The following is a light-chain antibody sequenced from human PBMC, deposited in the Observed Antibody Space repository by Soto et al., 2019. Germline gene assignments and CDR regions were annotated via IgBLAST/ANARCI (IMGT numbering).Light chain of an antibody. V-gene: IGKV1-39*01. CDR2: AAS. Sequence: DIQMTQSPSSLSASVGDRVTITCRASQSISSYLNWYQQKPGKAPKLLIYAASSLQSGVPSRFSGSGSGTDFSLTSSSLQPEDFATYYCQQSYSNPTWTFGQGTKVEIK. CDR1: QSISSY. J-gene: IGKJ1*01. CDR3: QQSYSNPTWT.